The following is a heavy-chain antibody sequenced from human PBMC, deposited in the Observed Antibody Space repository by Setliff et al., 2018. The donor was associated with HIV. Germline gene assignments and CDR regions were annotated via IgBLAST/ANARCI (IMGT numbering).Heavy chain of an antibody. D-gene: IGHD3-3*01. CDR2: MNPNSGST. J-gene: IGHJ4*02. CDR3: TRGGFFGVADRRALAN. CDR1: GYTFTSYD. Sequence: PRPPVKVSCKASGYTFTSYDINWVRQAPGRGLEWMGWMNPNSGSTDYAQRFQGRVTISRDTSISTTYMELSSLTSEDTAVYYCTRGGFFGVADRRALANWGQGTLVTVSS. V-gene: IGHV1-8*01.